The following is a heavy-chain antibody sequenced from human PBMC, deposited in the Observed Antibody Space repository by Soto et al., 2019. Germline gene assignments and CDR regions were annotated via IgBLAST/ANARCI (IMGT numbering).Heavy chain of an antibody. CDR2: IIPIFGTA. J-gene: IGHJ6*02. V-gene: IGHV1-69*01. CDR3: ARGLIVVVPAAEKTYYYYGMDV. D-gene: IGHD2-2*01. Sequence: QVQLVQSGAEVKKPGSSVKVSCKASGGTFSSYAISWVRQAPGQGLEWMRGIIPIFGTANYAQKFQGRVTITADESTSTAYMELSSLRSEDTAVYYCARGLIVVVPAAEKTYYYYGMDVWGQGTTVTVSS. CDR1: GGTFSSYA.